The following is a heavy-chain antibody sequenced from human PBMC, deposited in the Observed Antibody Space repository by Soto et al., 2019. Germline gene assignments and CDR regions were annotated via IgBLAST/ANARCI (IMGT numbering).Heavy chain of an antibody. CDR3: ALWEHWVSNSYYYVLDV. V-gene: IGHV3-23*01. CDR1: GFTFSRYG. CDR2: ITGSGDTT. J-gene: IGHJ6*02. Sequence: EGQLLESGGGLVQPGGSLRLSCTASGFTFSRYGMSWVRQAPGKGLQWVSTITGSGDTTYYADSVKVRFTIYRDNSKNTLYLQMNSLRVEDTAVYFCALWEHWVSNSYYYVLDVWGQGTTVTVSS. D-gene: IGHD1-26*01.